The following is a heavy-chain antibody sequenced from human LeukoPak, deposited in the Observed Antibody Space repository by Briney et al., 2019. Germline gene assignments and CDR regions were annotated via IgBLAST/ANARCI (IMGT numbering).Heavy chain of an antibody. D-gene: IGHD6-13*01. CDR1: GYTFTSCD. CDR2: MNPNSGNT. Sequence: ASVKVSCKASGYTFTSCDINWVRQATGQGLEWMGWMNPNSGNTGYAQKFQGRVTITRNTSISTAYMELSSLRSEDTAVYYCARVSSSSWYVDYWGQGTLVTVSS. J-gene: IGHJ4*02. CDR3: ARVSSSSWYVDY. V-gene: IGHV1-8*01.